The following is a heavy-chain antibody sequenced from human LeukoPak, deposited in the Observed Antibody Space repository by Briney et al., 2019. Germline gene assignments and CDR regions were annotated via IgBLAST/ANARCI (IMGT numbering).Heavy chain of an antibody. CDR3: AKTFPYGTTWYGFCDY. D-gene: IGHD3-3*01. J-gene: IGHJ4*02. Sequence: GESLRLSCGASGFTFRSYAMTWVRQAPGRGLDWLAAIRGSGGSTYYADSVKGRFTISRDNSKSMLYLQMNSLRDEDTAVYYCAKTFPYGTTWYGFCDYWGQGALVTVSS. CDR1: GFTFRSYA. V-gene: IGHV3-23*01. CDR2: IRGSGGST.